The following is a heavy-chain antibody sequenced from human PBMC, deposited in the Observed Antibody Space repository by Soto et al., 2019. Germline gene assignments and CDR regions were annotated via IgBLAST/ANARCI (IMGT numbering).Heavy chain of an antibody. CDR3: ARQDLRFLEWYPTLDV. V-gene: IGHV5-10-1*01. D-gene: IGHD3-3*01. Sequence: PGESLKISCKGSGYSFTSYWISWVRQMPGKGLEWMGRIDPSDSYTNYSPSFQGHVTISADKSISTAYLQWSSLKASDTAMYYCARQDLRFLEWYPTLDVWGQGTTVTVSS. CDR1: GYSFTSYW. J-gene: IGHJ6*02. CDR2: IDPSDSYT.